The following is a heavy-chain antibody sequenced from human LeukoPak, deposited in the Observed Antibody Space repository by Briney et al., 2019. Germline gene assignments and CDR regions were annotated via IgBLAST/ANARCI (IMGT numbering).Heavy chain of an antibody. J-gene: IGHJ4*02. CDR3: ARQEYSSGWYVFDY. V-gene: IGHV4-39*01. CDR2: IYYSGST. D-gene: IGHD6-19*01. Sequence: KASETLSLTCTVSGGSISSSSYYWGWIRQPPGKGLEWIGSIYYSGSTYYNPSLKSRVTISVDTSKNQFSLKLSSVTAADTAVYYCARQEYSSGWYVFDYWGQGTQVTVSS. CDR1: GGSISSSSYY.